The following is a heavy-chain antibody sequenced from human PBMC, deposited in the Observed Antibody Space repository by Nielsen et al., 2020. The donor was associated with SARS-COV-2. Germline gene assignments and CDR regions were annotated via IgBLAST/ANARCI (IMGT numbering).Heavy chain of an antibody. V-gene: IGHV3-23*01. J-gene: IGHJ3*02. CDR2: ISGSGGST. CDR1: GFTFSSYA. CDR3: AIIDAFDI. Sequence: GESLKISCAASGFTFSSYAMSWVRQAPGKGLEWVSAISGSGGSTYYADSVKGRFTISRDNSKNTLYLQMNSLRVEDTAVYYCAIIDAFDIWGQGTMVTVSS.